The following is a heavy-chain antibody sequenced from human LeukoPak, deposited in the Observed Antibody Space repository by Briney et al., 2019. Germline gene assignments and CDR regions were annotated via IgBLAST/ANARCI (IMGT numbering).Heavy chain of an antibody. V-gene: IGHV1-58*02. CDR3: AAVGSYYGSGSYYNETEPRIFEP. CDR2: IVVGSGNT. Sequence: ASVTVSCKASGFTFTSDAMQWVRQARGQRLEWIGWIVVGSGNTNYAQKFQERVTITRDMSTSTAYMELSSLRSEDTAVYYCAAVGSYYGSGSYYNETEPRIFEPWGQGALVTVSS. D-gene: IGHD3-10*01. J-gene: IGHJ5*02. CDR1: GFTFTSDA.